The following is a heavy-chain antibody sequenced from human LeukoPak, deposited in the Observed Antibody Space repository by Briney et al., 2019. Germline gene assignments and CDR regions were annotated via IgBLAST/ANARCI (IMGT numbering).Heavy chain of an antibody. J-gene: IGHJ4*02. CDR1: GYTFTGYY. CDR2: INPNSGGT. Sequence: GASVKVSCKASGYTFTGYYMHWVRQAPGQGLEWMGWINPNSGGTNYAQKFQGRVTMTRDTSISTAYMELSRLRSDDTAVYYCARDRYDYVWGSYRAAYDYWGQGTLVTVSS. D-gene: IGHD3-16*02. CDR3: ARDRYDYVWGSYRAAYDY. V-gene: IGHV1-2*02.